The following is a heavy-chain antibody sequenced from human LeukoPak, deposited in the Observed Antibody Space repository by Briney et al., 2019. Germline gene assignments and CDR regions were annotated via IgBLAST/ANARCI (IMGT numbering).Heavy chain of an antibody. Sequence: PGGSLRLSCAASGFTFSNYAMHWVRQAPGKGLEWVAVISYDGSNKYYADSVKGRFTISRDNSKNTLYLQMNSLRAEDTAVYYCARANSGSCYSGSHYWGQGTLVTVSS. J-gene: IGHJ4*02. V-gene: IGHV3-30*19. CDR3: ARANSGSCYSGSHY. CDR1: GFTFSNYA. CDR2: ISYDGSNK. D-gene: IGHD2-15*01.